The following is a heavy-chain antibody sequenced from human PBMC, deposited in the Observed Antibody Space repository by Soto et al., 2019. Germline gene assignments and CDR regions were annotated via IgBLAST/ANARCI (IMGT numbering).Heavy chain of an antibody. D-gene: IGHD2-2*01. CDR2: IIPIFGTA. CDR3: ARSVVVPAAMKFRFDP. V-gene: IGHV1-69*01. J-gene: IGHJ5*02. CDR1: GCTFSSYA. Sequence: QVQLVQSGAEVKKPGSSVKVSCKASGCTFSSYAISWVRQAPGQGLEWMGGIIPIFGTANYAQKFQGRVTFTADDSTRTAYMALSSLRSEDTAVYYCARSVVVPAAMKFRFDPWGQGTLVTVSS.